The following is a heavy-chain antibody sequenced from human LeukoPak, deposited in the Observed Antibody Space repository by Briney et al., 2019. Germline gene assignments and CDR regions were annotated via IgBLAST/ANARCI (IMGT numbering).Heavy chain of an antibody. CDR1: GFTFSSYA. V-gene: IGHV4-34*01. J-gene: IGHJ4*02. D-gene: IGHD2-2*01. Sequence: GSLRLSCAASGFTFSSYAMSWVRQAPGKGLEWIGEINHSGNTNYNPSLKSRVTISVDTSKNQFSLKLSSVTAADTAVYYCARDCSSSSCYLDYWSQGTLVTVSS. CDR3: ARDCSSSSCYLDY. CDR2: INHSGNT.